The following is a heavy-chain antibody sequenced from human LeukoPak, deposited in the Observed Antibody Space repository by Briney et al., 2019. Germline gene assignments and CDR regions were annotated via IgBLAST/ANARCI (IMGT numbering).Heavy chain of an antibody. V-gene: IGHV7-4-1*02. Sequence: GASVKVSCKASGYTFTSYAMNWARQAPGQGLEWMGWINTNTGNPTYAQGFTGRFVFSLDTSVSTAYLQISSLKAEDTAVYYCARGGRLRFLEWLSCNYWGQGTLVTVSS. CDR2: INTNTGNP. D-gene: IGHD3-3*01. CDR1: GYTFTSYA. CDR3: ARGGRLRFLEWLSCNY. J-gene: IGHJ4*02.